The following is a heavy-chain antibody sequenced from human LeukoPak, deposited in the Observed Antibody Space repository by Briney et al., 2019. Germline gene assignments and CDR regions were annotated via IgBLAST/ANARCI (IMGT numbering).Heavy chain of an antibody. V-gene: IGHV1-69*13. CDR3: ARGWLAETTVVTPYNY. Sequence: SVKVSCKASGGTFSNCAISWVRQAPGQGLEWMGGIIPIFGTAHYAQKFQGRVTITADESTSTAYMELSSLRSEDTAVYYCARGWLAETTVVTPYNYWGQGTVVTVSS. D-gene: IGHD4-23*01. CDR2: IIPIFGTA. CDR1: GGTFSNCA. J-gene: IGHJ4*02.